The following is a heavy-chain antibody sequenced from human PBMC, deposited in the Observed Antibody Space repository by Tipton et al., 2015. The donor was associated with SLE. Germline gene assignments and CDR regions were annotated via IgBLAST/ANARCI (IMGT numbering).Heavy chain of an antibody. CDR2: FDPQDGET. J-gene: IGHJ4*02. V-gene: IGHV1-24*01. CDR3: ARGLGSGVLRFPTY. Sequence: QLVQSGAEVKKPGASVKVSCKVSGYTLTELSIHWVRQAPGKGLEWMGGFDPQDGETIYAQKFQGRVTMTEDTSSDTAYMELRSLRSEDTAVYYCARGLGSGVLRFPTYWGQGTLVTVSS. D-gene: IGHD3-10*01. CDR1: GYTLTELS.